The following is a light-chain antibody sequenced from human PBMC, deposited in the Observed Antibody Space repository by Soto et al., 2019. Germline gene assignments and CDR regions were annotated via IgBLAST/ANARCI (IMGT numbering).Light chain of an antibody. Sequence: DIQMTQSPSTLSASVGDRVTITCRASQSISSWLAWYQQKPGKAPNLLIHKASHLESGVPSRFSGSGSGTDFTLTISRLEPEDFAVYHCQQYGSSRWTFGQGTKVDI. CDR3: QQYGSSRWT. V-gene: IGKV1-5*03. J-gene: IGKJ1*01. CDR1: QSISSW. CDR2: KAS.